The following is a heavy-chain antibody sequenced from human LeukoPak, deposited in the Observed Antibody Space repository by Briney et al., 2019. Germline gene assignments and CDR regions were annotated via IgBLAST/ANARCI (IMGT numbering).Heavy chain of an antibody. V-gene: IGHV3-21*01. D-gene: IGHD5-18*01. CDR3: ARASGDIVETATMGSY. J-gene: IGHJ4*02. Sequence: GGSLRLSCAASGFTFSSYSMNWVRQAPGKGLEWVSSISSSSSSIYYADSVKGRFTISRDNAKNSLYLQMNSLRAEDTAVYYCARASGDIVETATMGSYWGQGTLVTVSS. CDR1: GFTFSSYS. CDR2: ISSSSSSI.